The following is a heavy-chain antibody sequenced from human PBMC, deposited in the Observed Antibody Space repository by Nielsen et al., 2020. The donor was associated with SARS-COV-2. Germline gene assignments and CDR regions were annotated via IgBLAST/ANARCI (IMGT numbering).Heavy chain of an antibody. CDR1: GFTFITYG. Sequence: GGSRRPSCAASGFTFITYGMHWFRQAPGKGLEWVAAISYDGSNKYYVDSVKGRFTISRDNSKNTLYLQMSSLREEDTAVYYCAKDWTAIVVVPSGGVDYWGQGTLVTVSS. D-gene: IGHD2-15*01. J-gene: IGHJ4*02. V-gene: IGHV3-30*18. CDR2: ISYDGSNK. CDR3: AKDWTAIVVVPSGGVDY.